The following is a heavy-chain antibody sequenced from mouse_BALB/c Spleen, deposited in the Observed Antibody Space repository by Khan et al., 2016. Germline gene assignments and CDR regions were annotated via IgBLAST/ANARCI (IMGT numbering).Heavy chain of an antibody. D-gene: IGHD2-3*01. CDR3: ARSRWLLIDY. CDR1: GYSITSDYA. J-gene: IGHJ2*01. Sequence: EVQLQESGPGLVKPSQSLSLTCTVTGYSITSDYAWNWIRQFPGNKLEWMGYISYSGSTSYNPSLKSRISITRDTSKNQFFLQLNSVTTEDTATDYCARSRWLLIDYWGQGTTLTGSS. CDR2: ISYSGST. V-gene: IGHV3-2*02.